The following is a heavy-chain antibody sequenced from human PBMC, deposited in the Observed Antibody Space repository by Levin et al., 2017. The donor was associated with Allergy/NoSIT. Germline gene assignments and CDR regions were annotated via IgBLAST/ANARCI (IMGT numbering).Heavy chain of an antibody. CDR3: ATEGGTRGNFGYFNY. Sequence: GASVKVSCAVSGLRFNNYGFHWVRQAPGKGLEWVAIIWYDGSQKYHADSVKGRFTISRDDSKNTLYLQMNSLRADDTAIYYCATEGGTRGNFGYFNYWGHGALVTVSS. J-gene: IGHJ4*01. D-gene: IGHD1-26*01. V-gene: IGHV3-33*01. CDR1: GLRFNNYG. CDR2: IWYDGSQK.